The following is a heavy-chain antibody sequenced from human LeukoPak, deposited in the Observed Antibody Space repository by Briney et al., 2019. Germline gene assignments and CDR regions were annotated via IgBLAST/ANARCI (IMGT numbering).Heavy chain of an antibody. Sequence: ASVKVSCKASGGTFSSYAISWVRQAPGQGLEWMGRIIPIFGTANYAQKFQGRVTITTDESTSTAYMELSSLRSEDTAVYYCARDLSGSCWQPEGYNWFDPWGQGTLVTVSS. V-gene: IGHV1-69*05. CDR3: ARDLSGSCWQPEGYNWFDP. D-gene: IGHD3-10*01. CDR1: GGTFSSYA. J-gene: IGHJ5*02. CDR2: IIPIFGTA.